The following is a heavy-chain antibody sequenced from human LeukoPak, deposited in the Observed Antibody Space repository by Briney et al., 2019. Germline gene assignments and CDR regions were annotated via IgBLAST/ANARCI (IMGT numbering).Heavy chain of an antibody. CDR3: AAWGSSSSPLPGMDV. V-gene: IGHV1-8*01. D-gene: IGHD6-13*01. Sequence: ASVKVSCKASGYTFTSYDINWVRQATGQGLEWMGWMNPNSGNTGYAQKFQGRVTMTRNTSISTAYMELSSLRSEDTAVYYCAAWGSSSSPLPGMDVWGQGTTVTVSS. J-gene: IGHJ6*02. CDR1: GYTFTSYD. CDR2: MNPNSGNT.